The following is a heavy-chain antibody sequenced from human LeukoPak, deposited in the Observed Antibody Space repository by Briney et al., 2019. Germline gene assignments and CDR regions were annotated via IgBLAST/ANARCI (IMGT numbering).Heavy chain of an antibody. J-gene: IGHJ6*03. D-gene: IGHD6-19*01. CDR1: GGSISSYY. CDR3: ARVRIAVAGTGPDYYYYYYMDV. CDR2: IYTSGST. Sequence: SETLSLTCTVSGGSISSYYWSWIRQPAGKGLEWIGRIYTSGSTTYNPSLKSRVTMSVDTSKNRFSLKLSSVTAADTAVYYCARVRIAVAGTGPDYYYYYYMDVWGQGTMVTVSS. V-gene: IGHV4-4*07.